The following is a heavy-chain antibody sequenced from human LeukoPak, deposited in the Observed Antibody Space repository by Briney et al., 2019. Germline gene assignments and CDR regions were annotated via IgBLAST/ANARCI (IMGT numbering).Heavy chain of an antibody. D-gene: IGHD3-22*01. CDR3: AKDTTLDYYDSSGMGFDY. Sequence: GGSLRLSCAASGFTFSSYAMSWVRQAPGKGLEWVSAISGSGGSTYYADSVKGRFTISRDNSKNTLYLQMNSLRAEDTAVYYCAKDTTLDYYDSSGMGFDYWGQGTLVTVSS. J-gene: IGHJ4*02. CDR2: ISGSGGST. CDR1: GFTFSSYA. V-gene: IGHV3-23*01.